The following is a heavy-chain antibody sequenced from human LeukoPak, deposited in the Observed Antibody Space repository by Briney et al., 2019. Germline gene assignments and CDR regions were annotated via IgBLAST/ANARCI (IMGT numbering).Heavy chain of an antibody. D-gene: IGHD4-23*01. Sequence: PSETLSLTCTVSGGSISSSSYYWGWIRQPPGKGLEWIGSIYYSGSTYYNPSLKSRVTISVDTSKNQFSLKLSSVTAADTAVYYCARDHGSTVVTPDMYYFDYWGQGTLVTVSS. J-gene: IGHJ4*02. CDR1: GGSISSSSYY. V-gene: IGHV4-39*07. CDR2: IYYSGST. CDR3: ARDHGSTVVTPDMYYFDY.